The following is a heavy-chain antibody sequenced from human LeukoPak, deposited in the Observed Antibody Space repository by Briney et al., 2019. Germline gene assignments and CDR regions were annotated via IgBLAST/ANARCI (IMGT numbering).Heavy chain of an antibody. V-gene: IGHV3-30-3*01. J-gene: IGHJ4*02. CDR3: ARDSSGDY. Sequence: GGSLRLSCAASGFTFSSYAMHWVRQAPGKGLEWVAVISYDGSNKYYADSVKGRFTISRDNSKNTLYLQMNSLRAEDTAVYYCARDSSGDYWGQGTLVTVSS. D-gene: IGHD6-19*01. CDR2: ISYDGSNK. CDR1: GFTFSSYA.